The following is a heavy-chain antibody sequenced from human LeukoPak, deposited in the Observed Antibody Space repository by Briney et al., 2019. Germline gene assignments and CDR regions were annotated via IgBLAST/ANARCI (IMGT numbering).Heavy chain of an antibody. CDR1: GGTFSSYA. CDR3: AREYSGYDWSLDY. V-gene: IGHV1-69*05. D-gene: IGHD5-12*01. J-gene: IGHJ4*02. CDR2: IIPIFGTA. Sequence: SVKLSCKASGGTFSSYAISWVRQAPGQGLEWMGGIIPIFGTANYAQKFQGRVTITTDESTSTAYMELSSLRSEDTAVYYCAREYSGYDWSLDYWGQGTLVTVSS.